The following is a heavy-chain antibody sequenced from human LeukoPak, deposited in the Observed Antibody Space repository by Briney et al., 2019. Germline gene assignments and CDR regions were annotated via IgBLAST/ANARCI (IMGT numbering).Heavy chain of an antibody. V-gene: IGHV3-30*03. D-gene: IGHD1-1*01. CDR3: ARVASSNTKYNGFDI. CDR2: ISYDGTNK. Sequence: GSLRLSRAASGFTFSTYCMHWVRQAPGQGLEWVAVISYDGTNKYFADSVKGRFTISRDNSKNSLYLQMNSLRAEDTAVYYCARVASSNTKYNGFDIWGQGTMVTVSS. J-gene: IGHJ3*02. CDR1: GFTFSTYC.